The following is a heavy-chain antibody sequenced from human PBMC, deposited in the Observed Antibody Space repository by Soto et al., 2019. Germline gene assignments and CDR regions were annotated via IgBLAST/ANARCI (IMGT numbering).Heavy chain of an antibody. CDR3: AIEYSYGYRNFHY. D-gene: IGHD5-18*01. Sequence: GGSLRLSCAASGFTVSSNYMSWVRQAPGKGLEWVSVIYSGGSTYYADSVKGRFTISRDNSKNTLYLQMNSLRAEDTAVYYCAIEYSYGYRNFHYWGQGTLVTVS. CDR1: GFTVSSNY. V-gene: IGHV3-66*01. J-gene: IGHJ4*02. CDR2: IYSGGST.